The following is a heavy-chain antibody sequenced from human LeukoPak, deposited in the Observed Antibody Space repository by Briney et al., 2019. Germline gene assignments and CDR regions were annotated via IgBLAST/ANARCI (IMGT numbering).Heavy chain of an antibody. V-gene: IGHV4-59*01. D-gene: IGHD5-12*01. CDR2: IYYSGST. J-gene: IGHJ3*02. Sequence: SETLSLTCTVSGGSISSYYWSWIRQPPGKGLEWIGYIYYSGSTNYNPSLKRRVTISVDTSKNQFSLKLSSVTAADTAVYYCARSSGYDDYAFDIWGQGTMVTVSS. CDR3: ARSSGYDDYAFDI. CDR1: GGSISSYY.